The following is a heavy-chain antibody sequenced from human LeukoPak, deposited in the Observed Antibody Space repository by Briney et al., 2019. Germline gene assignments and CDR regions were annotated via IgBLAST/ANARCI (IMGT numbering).Heavy chain of an antibody. V-gene: IGHV3-53*01. D-gene: IGHD3-16*01. CDR2: IYSGGST. CDR1: GFTVSSNY. J-gene: IGHJ4*02. Sequence: GGSLRLSCAASGFTVSSNYMSWVRQAPGKGLEWVSVIYSGGSTHYADSVKGRFTISRDNSKSTLYLQMNSLRAEDTAVYYCARVEGRGKFIDYWGQGTLVTVSS. CDR3: ARVEGRGKFIDY.